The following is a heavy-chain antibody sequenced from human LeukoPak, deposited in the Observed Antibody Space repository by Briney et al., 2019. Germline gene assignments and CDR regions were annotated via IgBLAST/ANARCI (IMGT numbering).Heavy chain of an antibody. CDR1: GFTFDDYA. CDR3: AKDSSSALDY. J-gene: IGHJ4*02. CDR2: ISGSGGST. D-gene: IGHD6-6*01. V-gene: IGHV3-23*01. Sequence: PGGSLRLSCAASGFTFDDYAMHWVRQAPGKGLEWVSAISGSGGSTYYADSVKGRFTISRDNSKNTLYLQINSLRAEDTAVYYCAKDSSSALDYWSQGTLVTVSS.